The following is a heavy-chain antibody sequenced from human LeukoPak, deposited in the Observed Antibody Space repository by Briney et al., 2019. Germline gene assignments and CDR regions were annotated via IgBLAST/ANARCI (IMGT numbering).Heavy chain of an antibody. CDR2: IKQDGSEK. CDR1: GFTFSSYW. V-gene: IGHV3-7*01. D-gene: IGHD6-13*01. CDR3: ARTYSSSWYYFDY. J-gene: IGHJ4*02. Sequence: GGSLRLSCAASGFTFSSYWMSWVRQAPGKGLEWVASIKQDGSEKYYVDSVKGRFTISRDNAKNSLYLQMNSLRAEDTAVYYCARTYSSSWYYFDYWGQGTLVTVSS.